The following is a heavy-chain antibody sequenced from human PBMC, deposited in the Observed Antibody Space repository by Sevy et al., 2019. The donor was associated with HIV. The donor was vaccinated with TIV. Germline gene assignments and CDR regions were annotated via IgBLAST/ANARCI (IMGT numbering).Heavy chain of an antibody. D-gene: IGHD2-2*02. CDR3: ARNLGYCSSTSCYTYAFDI. CDR2: IIPIFGTA. CDR1: GGTFSSYA. V-gene: IGHV1-69*13. Sequence: ASVKVSCKASGGTFSSYAISWVRQAPGQGLEWMGGIIPIFGTANYAQKFQGRVTITADESTSTAYMELSSLRSEDTAVYYCARNLGYCSSTSCYTYAFDIWGQGTMVTVSS. J-gene: IGHJ3*02.